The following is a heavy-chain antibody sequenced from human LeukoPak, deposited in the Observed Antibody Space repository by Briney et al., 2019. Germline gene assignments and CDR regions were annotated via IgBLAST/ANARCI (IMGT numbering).Heavy chain of an antibody. V-gene: IGHV1-69*05. J-gene: IGHJ3*02. Sequence: ASVKVSCKASGGTFSSYAISWVRQAPGQGLEWMGGIIPIFGTANYAQKFQGRVTITTDESTSAAYMELSSLRSEDTAVYYCATNYDILTGYAFDIWGQGTMVTVSS. CDR2: IIPIFGTA. CDR3: ATNYDILTGYAFDI. D-gene: IGHD3-9*01. CDR1: GGTFSSYA.